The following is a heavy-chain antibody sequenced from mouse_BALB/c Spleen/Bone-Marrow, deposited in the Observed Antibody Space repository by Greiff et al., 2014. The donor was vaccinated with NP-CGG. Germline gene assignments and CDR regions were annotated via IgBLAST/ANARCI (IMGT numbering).Heavy chain of an antibody. V-gene: IGHV14-3*02. Sequence: VQLQQSGAGLVRPGASVKLSCTASGFNIKDTYMHWVKQRPEQGLEWIGRIDPANGNTKYDPKFQGKATITADTSSNTAYLQLSSLTSEDTAVYYCATYYRYDRRFAYWGQGTLVTVSA. CDR3: ATYYRYDRRFAY. D-gene: IGHD2-14*01. CDR2: IDPANGNT. CDR1: GFNIKDTY. J-gene: IGHJ3*01.